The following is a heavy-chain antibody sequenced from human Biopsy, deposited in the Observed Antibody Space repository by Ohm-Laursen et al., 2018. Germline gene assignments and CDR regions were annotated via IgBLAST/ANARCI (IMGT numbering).Heavy chain of an antibody. CDR1: GFTFSDYY. CDR2: ITSGGSTT. Sequence: GSLRLSCAASGFTFSDYYMSWIRQAPGKGLEWVSYITSGGSTTDYADSVKGRFTISRDNAKSSLFLQMNSLRAEDTAVYYCARDVEGFYSYAMDVRGQGSLVTVSS. J-gene: IGHJ4*02. CDR3: ARDVEGFYSYAMDV. V-gene: IGHV3-11*01. D-gene: IGHD2-8*01.